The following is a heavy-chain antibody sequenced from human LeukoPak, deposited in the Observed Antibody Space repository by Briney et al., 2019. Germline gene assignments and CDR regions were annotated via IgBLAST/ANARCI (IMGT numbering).Heavy chain of an antibody. J-gene: IGHJ4*02. D-gene: IGHD3-22*01. CDR1: GGSLNPYY. CDR3: ARDRNYYDSSGKGFDY. CDR2: IHYNGRP. Sequence: SETLSLTCNVSGGSLNPYYWSYIRQSPGKGLEWIGNIHYNGRPNYNPSLKSRVTISVDTSKNQFSLKLSSMTAADTAVYYCARDRNYYDSSGKGFDYWGQGTLVTVSS. V-gene: IGHV4-59*12.